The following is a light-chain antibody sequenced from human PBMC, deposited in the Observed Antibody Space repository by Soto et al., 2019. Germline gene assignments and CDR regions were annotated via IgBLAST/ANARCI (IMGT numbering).Light chain of an antibody. CDR3: QKYNSAPRT. CDR2: AAS. J-gene: IGKJ1*01. V-gene: IGKV1-27*01. Sequence: DIQMTQSPSSLSASVGDRVTITCRASQGISTYLAWYQQKPGKVPKLLIYAASTLQSGVPSRFSGSGSGTDFTLTISSLQPEDVATYYYQKYNSAPRTFGEGTKVEI. CDR1: QGISTY.